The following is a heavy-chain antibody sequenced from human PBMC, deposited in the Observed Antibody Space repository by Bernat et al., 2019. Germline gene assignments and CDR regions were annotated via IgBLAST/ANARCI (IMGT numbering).Heavy chain of an antibody. Sequence: EVQLVESGGGLVKPGGSLRLSCAASGFTFSSYSMNWVRQAPGKGLEWVSSISSSSSYIYYADSVKGRFTISRDNAKNSLYLQMNSLRAEDTAVYYCASLMGIAVAGTSENEKNDAFDIWGQGTMVTVSS. V-gene: IGHV3-21*01. CDR2: ISSSSSYI. CDR3: ASLMGIAVAGTSENEKNDAFDI. CDR1: GFTFSSYS. D-gene: IGHD6-19*01. J-gene: IGHJ3*02.